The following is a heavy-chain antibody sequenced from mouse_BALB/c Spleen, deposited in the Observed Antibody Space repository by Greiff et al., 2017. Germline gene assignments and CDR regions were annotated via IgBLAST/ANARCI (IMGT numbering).Heavy chain of an antibody. V-gene: IGHV5-4*02. Sequence: EVKLVESGGGLVKPGGSLKLSCAASGFTFSDYYMYWVRQTPEKRLAWVATISDGGSYTYYPDSVKGRFTISRDNAKNNLYLQMSSLKSEDTAMYYCARGHYDGYPWFAYWGQGTLVTVSA. CDR1: GFTFSDYY. J-gene: IGHJ3*01. CDR2: ISDGGSYT. D-gene: IGHD2-3*01. CDR3: ARGHYDGYPWFAY.